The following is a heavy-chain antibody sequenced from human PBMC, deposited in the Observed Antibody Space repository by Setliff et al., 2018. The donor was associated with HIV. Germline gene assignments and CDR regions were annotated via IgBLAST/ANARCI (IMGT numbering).Heavy chain of an antibody. V-gene: IGHV3-7*03. CDR2: IKQDGSEI. CDR3: ARAYNVYDYRFDSSGYDY. Sequence: PGGSLRLSCATSGFTFSDYWMDWVRQTPGKGLEWVATIKQDGSEIYYVDSVKGRFTISRDNARNSLFLEMNSLRAEDTAVYYCARAYNVYDYRFDSSGYDYWGQGTLVTVSS. CDR1: GFTFSDYW. J-gene: IGHJ4*02. D-gene: IGHD3-22*01.